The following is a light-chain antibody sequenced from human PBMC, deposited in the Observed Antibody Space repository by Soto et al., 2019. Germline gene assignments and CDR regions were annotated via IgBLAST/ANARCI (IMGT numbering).Light chain of an antibody. V-gene: IGKV3-15*01. CDR3: QDYNHWHPIP. J-gene: IGKJ4*01. CDR1: QSVSSY. CDR2: GAS. Sequence: EIILTQSPATLSLSPGERATLSCRASQSVSSYLAWYQQKPGQAPRLLIYGASTRATGIPVRFSGSGSGTEFTLTITSLQSEDSAVYSCQDYNHWHPIPFGGGTTG.